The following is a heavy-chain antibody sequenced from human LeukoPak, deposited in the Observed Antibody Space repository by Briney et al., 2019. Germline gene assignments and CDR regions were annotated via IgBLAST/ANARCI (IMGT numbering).Heavy chain of an antibody. CDR1: GFTFSSYS. D-gene: IGHD2-2*01. J-gene: IGHJ6*03. Sequence: PGGSLRLSCAASGFTFSSYSMNWVRQAPGKGLEWVAVLSYDGSNKYYADSVKGRFTISRDNSKNTLYLEMNSLTAEDTAVYYCARDGVVVVPAGYFYYYMDVWGKGTTVTVSS. CDR2: LSYDGSNK. CDR3: ARDGVVVVPAGYFYYYMDV. V-gene: IGHV3-30*03.